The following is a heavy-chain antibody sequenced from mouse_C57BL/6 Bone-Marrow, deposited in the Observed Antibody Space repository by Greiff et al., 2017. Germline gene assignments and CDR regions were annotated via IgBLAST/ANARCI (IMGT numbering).Heavy chain of an antibody. CDR1: GYTFTSYW. D-gene: IGHD1-3*01. CDR3: ARRRRSGYFDY. V-gene: IGHV1-69*01. Sequence: QVQLQQPGAELVMPGASVKLSCKASGYTFTSYWMHWVKQRPGQGLEWIGEIDPSDSYTNYNQKFKGKSTLTVDKSSSTAYMQLSSLTSEDSAVYYCARRRRSGYFDYWCQGTTLTVSS. J-gene: IGHJ2*01. CDR2: IDPSDSYT.